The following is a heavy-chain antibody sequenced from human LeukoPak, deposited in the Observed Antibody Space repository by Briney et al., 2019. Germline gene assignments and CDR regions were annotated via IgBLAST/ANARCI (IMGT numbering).Heavy chain of an antibody. V-gene: IGHV3-23*01. J-gene: IGHJ4*02. D-gene: IGHD6-19*01. CDR1: GFTFSSYA. CDR3: AKVWGGSSGWYYFDY. Sequence: GGSLRLSCAASGFTFSSYALTWVRQPRGKGLEWVSAISASGSGTYYAASVRGRFTISRDNSKNTMYVQMNSLRVEDTAVYYCAKVWGGSSGWYYFDYWGQGTQVTVSP. CDR2: ISASGSGT.